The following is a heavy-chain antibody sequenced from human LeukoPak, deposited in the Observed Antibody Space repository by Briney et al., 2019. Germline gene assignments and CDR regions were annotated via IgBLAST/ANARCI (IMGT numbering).Heavy chain of an antibody. CDR1: GYTLTGYY. CDR2: INPNSGCT. J-gene: IGHJ4*02. D-gene: IGHD4-17*01. Sequence: VASVKVSCKASGYTLTGYYMHWVRQAPGQGLEWMGWINPNSGCTNYAQKFQGRVTMTRDTSISPAYMELSRLRSDDTAVYYCARVRYGDSPGIDYWGQGTLVTVSS. V-gene: IGHV1-2*02. CDR3: ARVRYGDSPGIDY.